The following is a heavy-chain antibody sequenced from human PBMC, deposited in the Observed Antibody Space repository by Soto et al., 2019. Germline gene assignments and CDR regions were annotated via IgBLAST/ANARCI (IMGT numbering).Heavy chain of an antibody. J-gene: IGHJ4*02. Sequence: QVQLVQSGAEVKKPGASAKVSCKASGYTFTSYDINWMRQASGQGLEWMGWMHTNSGNTAYAQKVQGRVTMTRNISIRTADMELSSLRSEDTAVYYCARLAARRGEAYWGKGTLVTVSS. CDR1: GYTFTSYD. D-gene: IGHD6-6*01. V-gene: IGHV1-8*01. CDR3: ARLAARRGEAY. CDR2: MHTNSGNT.